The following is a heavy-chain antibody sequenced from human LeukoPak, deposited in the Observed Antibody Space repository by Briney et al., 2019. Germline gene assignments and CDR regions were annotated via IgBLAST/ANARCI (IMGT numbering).Heavy chain of an antibody. CDR2: IRSKAYGGTT. CDR3: ARSSIPWP. J-gene: IGHJ5*02. CDR1: GFTFGDYA. Sequence: GGSLGLSCTASGFTFGDYAMSWVRQAPGKGLEWVGFIRSKAYGGTTEYAASVKGRFTISRDDSKSIAYLQMNSLKTEDTAVYYCARSSIPWPWGQGTLVTVSS. D-gene: IGHD2-2*02. V-gene: IGHV3-49*04.